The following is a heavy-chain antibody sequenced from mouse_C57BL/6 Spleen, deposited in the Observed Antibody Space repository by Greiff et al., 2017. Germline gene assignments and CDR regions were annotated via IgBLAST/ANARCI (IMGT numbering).Heavy chain of an antibody. CDR3: ARSGYYGSSSYAMDY. Sequence: QVQLQQPGAELVRPGSSVKLSCKASGYTFTSYWMHWVKQRPIQGLEWIGNIDPSDSDTHYNQKFKDKATLTVDKSSSTAYMQLSSLTSEDAAVYYCARSGYYGSSSYAMDYWGQGTSVTVSS. D-gene: IGHD1-1*01. CDR1: GYTFTSYW. V-gene: IGHV1-52*01. J-gene: IGHJ4*01. CDR2: IDPSDSDT.